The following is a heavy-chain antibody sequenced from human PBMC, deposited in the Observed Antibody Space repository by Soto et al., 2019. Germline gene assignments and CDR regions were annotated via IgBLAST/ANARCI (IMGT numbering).Heavy chain of an antibody. CDR1: GGTLGNSA. D-gene: IGHD3-10*01. CDR2: IIPSFATG. CDR3: ARSYYGSGSYWFYGMDV. J-gene: IGHJ6*02. V-gene: IGHV1-69*06. Sequence: SVKVSCKASGGTLGNSAISWVRQAPGQGLEWMGGIIPSFATGNSAPEFQGRLTITADKSTTTAYMELSSLRSEDTAVYYCARSYYGSGSYWFYGMDVWGQGTTVTVSS.